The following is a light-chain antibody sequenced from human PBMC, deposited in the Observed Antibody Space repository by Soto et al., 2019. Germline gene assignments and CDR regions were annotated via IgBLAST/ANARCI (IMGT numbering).Light chain of an antibody. V-gene: IGKV1-33*01. J-gene: IGKJ5*01. Sequence: DIQMTQSPSTLSATAGDRVTITCRASQSISAWLAWYQQKPGKAPKLLIYDASNLETGVPSRFSGSGSGTDFTFTISSLQPEDIATYYCQQYDNLLITFGQGTRLEI. CDR3: QQYDNLLIT. CDR1: QSISAW. CDR2: DAS.